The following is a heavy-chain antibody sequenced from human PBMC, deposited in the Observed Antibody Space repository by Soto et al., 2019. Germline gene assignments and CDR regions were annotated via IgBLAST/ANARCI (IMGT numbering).Heavy chain of an antibody. D-gene: IGHD6-19*01. V-gene: IGHV3-23*01. CDR1: GFIFSNFA. CDR3: SRSIYGKGWPD. J-gene: IGHJ4*02. CDR2: IGNSGTST. Sequence: EVQLLESGGGLVQPGGSLRLSCAASGFIFSNFAMNWVRQAPGKGPEWVSGIGNSGTSTNYAGSLRGRFTISRDNLRNTLYLQMNNLRAEDTAIYYCSRSIYGKGWPDWGQGTPVTVSS.